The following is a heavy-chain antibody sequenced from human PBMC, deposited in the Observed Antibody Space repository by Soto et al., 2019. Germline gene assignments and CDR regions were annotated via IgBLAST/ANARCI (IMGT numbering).Heavy chain of an antibody. CDR3: ANSTRYNLNYLDY. D-gene: IGHD1-20*01. V-gene: IGHV2-5*01. J-gene: IGHJ4*02. Sequence: TSGVGGGGIRQPPGKDLEWLALIYWNDDKRYSPSPKSRLTITKDTSKTQVVLTITNMDPVDTATYYCANSTRYNLNYLDYWGQGTLVTVSS. CDR2: IYWNDDK. CDR1: TSGVG.